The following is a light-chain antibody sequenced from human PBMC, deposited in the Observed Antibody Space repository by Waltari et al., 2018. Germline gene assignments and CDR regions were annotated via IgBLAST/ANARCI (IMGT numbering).Light chain of an antibody. V-gene: IGKV1-9*01. CDR3: LSTYPFT. CDR2: GVS. CDR1: QVFSGS. J-gene: IGKJ3*01. Sequence: DIQLTQSPSFLSASIGDRVTITCRASQVFSGSLAWYQQKPAKAPKLLIYGVSALHSGVPSRFSGSGSGTEFTLTISSLQPDDFATYYCLSTYPFTFGPGTRLDV.